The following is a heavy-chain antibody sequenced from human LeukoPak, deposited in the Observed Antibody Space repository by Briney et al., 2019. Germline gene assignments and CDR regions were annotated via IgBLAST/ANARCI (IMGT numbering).Heavy chain of an antibody. J-gene: IGHJ4*02. D-gene: IGHD3-9*01. Sequence: GRSLRLSCAASGFTFSSYGMHWVRQAPGKGLEWVAVISYDGSNKYYADSVKGRFTISRGNSKNTLYLQMNSLRAEDTAVYYCAKDGYFDWLFSYWGQGTLVTVSS. CDR1: GFTFSSYG. V-gene: IGHV3-30*18. CDR2: ISYDGSNK. CDR3: AKDGYFDWLFSY.